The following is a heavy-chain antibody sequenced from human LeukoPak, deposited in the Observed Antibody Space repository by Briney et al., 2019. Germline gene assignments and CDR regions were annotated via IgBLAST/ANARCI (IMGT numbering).Heavy chain of an antibody. CDR2: INPNSGGT. J-gene: IGHJ5*02. V-gene: IGHV1-2*02. Sequence: GASVKVSCKASGYTFTSYYMHWVRQAPGQGLEWMGWINPNSGGTNYAQKFQGRVTMTRDTSISTAYMELSRLRSDDTAVYYCARYPCSSWYLWFDPWGQGTLVTVSS. CDR3: ARYPCSSWYLWFDP. CDR1: GYTFTSYY. D-gene: IGHD6-13*01.